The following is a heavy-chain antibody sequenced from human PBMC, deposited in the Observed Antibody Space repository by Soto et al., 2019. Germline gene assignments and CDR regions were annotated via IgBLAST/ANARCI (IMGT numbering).Heavy chain of an antibody. CDR2: IYYSGST. D-gene: IGHD2-21*01. J-gene: IGHJ6*02. CDR3: ARLTPYCGVCMDV. V-gene: IGHV4-59*08. CDR1: GGSISSYY. Sequence: ASETLSLTCTVSGGSISSYYWSWIRQPPGKGLEWIGYIYYSGSTNYNPSLKSRVTISVDTSKNQFSLKLSSVTAADTAVYYCARLTPYCGVCMDVWGQGTTVTVSS.